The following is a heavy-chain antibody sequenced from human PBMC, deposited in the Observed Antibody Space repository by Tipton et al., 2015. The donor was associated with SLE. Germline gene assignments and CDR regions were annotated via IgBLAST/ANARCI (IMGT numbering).Heavy chain of an antibody. CDR1: GFSVSSNY. J-gene: IGHJ4*02. CDR3: ARGRGGEFLDY. D-gene: IGHD3-16*01. V-gene: IGHV3-33*08. Sequence: SLRLSCAASGFSVSSNYVSWIRQAPGKGLEWVAVIWYDGSNKFYADSVKGRFTISRDNSKNTVSLQMNSLRVEDTAVYFCARGRGGEFLDYWGQGTLVTVSS. CDR2: IWYDGSNK.